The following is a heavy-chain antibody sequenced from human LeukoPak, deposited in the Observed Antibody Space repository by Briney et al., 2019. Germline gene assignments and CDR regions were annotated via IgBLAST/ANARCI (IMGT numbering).Heavy chain of an antibody. Sequence: GGSLRLSCEASGFSFRHYAMSWVRQAPGKGLEWVSAISDSGNTYHADSVKGRFTISRDSSKNTLFLQMNRLRPEDAAVYYCAKAPVTTCRGAYCYPFDYWGQGTLVTVSS. V-gene: IGHV3-23*01. D-gene: IGHD2-21*01. CDR1: GFSFRHYA. CDR3: AKAPVTTCRGAYCYPFDY. CDR2: ISDSGNT. J-gene: IGHJ4*02.